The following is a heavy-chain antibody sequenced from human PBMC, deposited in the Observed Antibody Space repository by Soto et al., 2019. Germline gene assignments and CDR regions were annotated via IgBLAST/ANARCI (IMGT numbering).Heavy chain of an antibody. V-gene: IGHV4-59*01. CDR3: ARPGGRYSPRYYFFFMDV. D-gene: IGHD3-22*01. CDR2: IYNSGSS. CDR1: GGSISSYY. J-gene: IGHJ6*02. Sequence: SETLSLTCTVSGGSISSYYWSWIRQAPGEGLEWIGYIYNSGSSNYNPSLKSRVNITLDTPKNQFSLKLSSVTAADTAVYYCARPGGRYSPRYYFFFMDVCGPGATLAVS.